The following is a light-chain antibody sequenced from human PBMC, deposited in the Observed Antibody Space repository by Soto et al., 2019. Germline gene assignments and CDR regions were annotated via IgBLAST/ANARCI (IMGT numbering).Light chain of an antibody. CDR3: QQLNSYPLT. CDR1: QDISSY. CDR2: AAS. Sequence: IQLTQSPSSLSASVGDRVTITCRASQDISSYLAWYQQKAGKAPKLLIYAASTLQSGVPSRFSGSGSGTDFTLTISSLQPEDFATYYCQQLNSYPLTFGGGTKVGIK. J-gene: IGKJ4*01. V-gene: IGKV1-9*01.